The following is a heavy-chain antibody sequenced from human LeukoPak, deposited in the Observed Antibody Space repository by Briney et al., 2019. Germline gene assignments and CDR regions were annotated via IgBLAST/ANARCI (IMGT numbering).Heavy chain of an antibody. CDR2: IYTSGST. Sequence: SETLSLTCTVSGGSISSGSYYWSWIRQPAGKGLEWIGRIYTSGSTNYNPSLKSRVTISVDTSKNQFSLKLSSVTAADTAVYYCARLSPDSSGYYAPTPSTYYFDYWGQGTLVTVSS. CDR1: GGSISSGSYY. D-gene: IGHD3-22*01. CDR3: ARLSPDSSGYYAPTPSTYYFDY. J-gene: IGHJ4*02. V-gene: IGHV4-61*02.